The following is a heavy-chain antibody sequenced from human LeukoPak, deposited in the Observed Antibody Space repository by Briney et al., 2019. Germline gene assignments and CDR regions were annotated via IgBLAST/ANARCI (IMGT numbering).Heavy chain of an antibody. D-gene: IGHD5-24*01. CDR2: ISAYNDDT. CDR1: GYTFTSYG. Sequence: GASVKVSCKASGYTFTSYGISWVRQAPGQGLEWMGWISAYNDDTNYVQKFQDRVTMTTDTSTSTAYMELGSLRSDDTAVYYCARDRQRWLQSDAFDIWGQGTMVTVSS. V-gene: IGHV1-18*01. CDR3: ARDRQRWLQSDAFDI. J-gene: IGHJ3*02.